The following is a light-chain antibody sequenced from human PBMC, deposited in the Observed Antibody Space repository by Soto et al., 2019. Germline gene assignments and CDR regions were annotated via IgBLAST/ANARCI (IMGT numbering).Light chain of an antibody. CDR2: GAS. J-gene: IGKJ2*01. Sequence: EIVLTQSAGTLSLSPGERATLSCRASQCVSSSYLAWYQQKPGQAPRLLIYGASSRATGIPDRFSGSGSGTDFTLTISILEPEDFAVYYCQQYGSSPPYTFGQGTKLEIK. CDR1: QCVSSSY. CDR3: QQYGSSPPYT. V-gene: IGKV3-20*01.